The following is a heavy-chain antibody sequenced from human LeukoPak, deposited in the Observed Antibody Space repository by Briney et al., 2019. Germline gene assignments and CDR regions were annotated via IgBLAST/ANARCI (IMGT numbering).Heavy chain of an antibody. CDR1: GGSISSGDYS. J-gene: IGHJ4*02. CDR2: IYHSDTT. CDR3: ARGLLKYYDRSGYYPYYFDY. V-gene: IGHV4-30-2*01. Sequence: SETLSLTCAVSGGSISSGDYSWSWIRQPPGKGLEHIGYIYHSDTTYYNPSLKSRVTISVDESKNQFSLKLSSVTAADTAVYYCARGLLKYYDRSGYYPYYFDYWGQGTLVAVSS. D-gene: IGHD3-22*01.